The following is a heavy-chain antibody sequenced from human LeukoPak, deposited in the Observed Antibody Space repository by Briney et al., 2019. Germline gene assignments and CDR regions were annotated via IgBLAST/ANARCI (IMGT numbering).Heavy chain of an antibody. CDR3: ASVDTACYYFDY. CDR2: IYYSGST. V-gene: IGHV4-30-4*01. D-gene: IGHD5-18*01. J-gene: IGHJ4*02. CDR1: GGSISSGDYY. Sequence: SETLSLTCTVSGGSISSGDYYWSWIRQPPGKGLEWIGYIYYSGSTYYNPSLKSRVTISVDTSKNQFSLKLSSVTAADTAVYYCASVDTACYYFDYWGQGTLVTVSS.